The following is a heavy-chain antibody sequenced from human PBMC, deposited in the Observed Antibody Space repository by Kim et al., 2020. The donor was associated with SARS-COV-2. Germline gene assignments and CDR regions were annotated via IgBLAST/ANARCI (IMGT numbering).Heavy chain of an antibody. CDR1: GFTFSSYA. Sequence: GGSLRLSCAASGFTFSSYAMSWVRQAPGKGLEWVSVITDRGGSTYYRDSVKGRFTVSRDNFKHTLHLQMNSLRAEDTAVYYCAKDYYSSGSYIDFWGQGTLVTVSS. J-gene: IGHJ4*02. CDR2: ITDRGGST. CDR3: AKDYYSSGSYIDF. V-gene: IGHV3-23*01. D-gene: IGHD3-10*01.